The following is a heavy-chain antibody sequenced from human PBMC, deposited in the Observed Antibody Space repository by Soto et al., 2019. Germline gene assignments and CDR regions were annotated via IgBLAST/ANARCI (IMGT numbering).Heavy chain of an antibody. V-gene: IGHV4-34*02. D-gene: IGHD1-26*01. CDR1: GGSFSDYY. Sequence: QVQLQQRGAGLLKPSETLSLTCAGLGGSFSDYYWTWIRQPPGKGLEWIGEINHSGFTSYNPSLKSRLTLLVDTSTKEFSLNLSSVTAADTAAYHCVRGRAFMSRVAFDIWGQGTMVTVSS. J-gene: IGHJ3*02. CDR3: VRGRAFMSRVAFDI. CDR2: INHSGFT.